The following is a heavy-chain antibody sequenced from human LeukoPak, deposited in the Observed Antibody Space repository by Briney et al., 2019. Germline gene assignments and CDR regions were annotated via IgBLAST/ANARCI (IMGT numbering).Heavy chain of an antibody. CDR2: IYSSGST. J-gene: IGHJ3*02. CDR3: ARESRGGSGAFDI. D-gene: IGHD3-16*01. CDR1: GGFISSYY. Sequence: SETLSLTCTVSGGFISSYYWSWIRQPPGKGLEWIGYIYSSGSTNYNPSLKSRVTISVDTSKNQFSLKLSSVTAADTAVYYCARESRGGSGAFDIWGQGTMVTVSS. V-gene: IGHV4-59*12.